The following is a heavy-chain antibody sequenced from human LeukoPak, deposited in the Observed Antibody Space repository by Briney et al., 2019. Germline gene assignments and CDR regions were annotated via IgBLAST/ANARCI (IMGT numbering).Heavy chain of an antibody. CDR2: ISYSGSI. J-gene: IGHJ1*01. CDR3: ASYSSGWYSFQH. D-gene: IGHD6-19*01. CDR1: GGSISSYY. Sequence: SETLSLTCSVSGGSISSYYWSWIRQPPGKGLEWIGYISYSGSINYNPSLKSRVTISVDTSKNQFSLKLSSVTAADTAVYYCASYSSGWYSFQHWGQGTLVTVSS. V-gene: IGHV4-59*08.